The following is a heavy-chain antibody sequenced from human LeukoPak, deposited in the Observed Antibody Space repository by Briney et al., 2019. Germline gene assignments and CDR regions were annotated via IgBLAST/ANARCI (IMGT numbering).Heavy chain of an antibody. CDR3: ARQRITSLDY. CDR2: IYYSGST. CDR1: GGSISSYY. J-gene: IGHJ4*02. V-gene: IGHV4-59*08. Sequence: PSETLSLTCTVSGGSISSYYWSWIRQPPGKGLEWIGYIYYSGSTNYNPSLKSRVTISVDTSKNQFSLKLSSVTAAGTAVYYCARQRITSLDYWGQGTLVTVSS.